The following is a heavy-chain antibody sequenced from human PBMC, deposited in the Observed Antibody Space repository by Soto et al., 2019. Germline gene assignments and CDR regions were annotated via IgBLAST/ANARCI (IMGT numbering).Heavy chain of an antibody. CDR2: IYTSGST. Sequence: PSETLSLTCTVSGGSISSYYWSWIRQPAGKGLEWIGRIYTSGSTNYNPSLKSRVTMSVDKSKNQFSIKMTSVTAADTALYYCARASASSKLRGVIINWGQGTQVTVSS. J-gene: IGHJ4*02. D-gene: IGHD3-10*01. CDR1: GGSISSYY. V-gene: IGHV4-4*07. CDR3: ARASASSKLRGVIIN.